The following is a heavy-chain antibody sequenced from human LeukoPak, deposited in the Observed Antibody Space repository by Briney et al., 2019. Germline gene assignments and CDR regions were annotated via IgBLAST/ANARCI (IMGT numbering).Heavy chain of an antibody. CDR1: GFIFSNYW. J-gene: IGHJ6*02. Sequence: PGGSLRLSCAASGFIFSNYWMSWVRQAPGKGLEWVANIKQDGSDKYYVDSVKGRFTISRDNSKNTLYLQMNSLRAEDTAVYYCARVASYYGMDVWGQGITVTVSS. CDR3: ARVASYYGMDV. CDR2: IKQDGSDK. V-gene: IGHV3-7*03.